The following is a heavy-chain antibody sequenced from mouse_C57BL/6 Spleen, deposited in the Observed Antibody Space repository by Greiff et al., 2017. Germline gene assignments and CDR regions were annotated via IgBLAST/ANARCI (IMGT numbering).Heavy chain of an antibody. Sequence: QVQLQQPGAELVKPGASVKMSCKASGYTFTSYWITWVKQRPGQGLEWIGDIYPGSGSTNYNEKLKSKATLTVDTSSSTAYMQLSSLTSEDSAFYCGARDGNYVGGFAYWGQGTLVTVSA. CDR1: GYTFTSYW. D-gene: IGHD2-1*01. V-gene: IGHV1-55*01. CDR3: ARDGNYVGGFAY. CDR2: IYPGSGST. J-gene: IGHJ3*01.